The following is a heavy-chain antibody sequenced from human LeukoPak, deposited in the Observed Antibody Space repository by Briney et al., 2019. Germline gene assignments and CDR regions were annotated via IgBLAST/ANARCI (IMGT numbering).Heavy chain of an antibody. Sequence: GGSLRLSFAASGFTFDDYAMHWVRQAPGRGLEWVSLISWDGGSTYYADSVKGRFTISRDNSKNSLYLQMNSLRTEDTAVYFCAKPPRFIAARPVCWFDPWGQGTLVTVSS. V-gene: IGHV3-43D*03. CDR3: AKPPRFIAARPVCWFDP. CDR2: ISWDGGST. D-gene: IGHD6-6*01. CDR1: GFTFDDYA. J-gene: IGHJ5*02.